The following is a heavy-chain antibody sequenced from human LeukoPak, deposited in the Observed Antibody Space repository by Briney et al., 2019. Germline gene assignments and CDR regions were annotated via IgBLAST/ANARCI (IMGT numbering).Heavy chain of an antibody. CDR2: IIPIFGSA. Sequence: SVKVSCEASGGTFSSYAISLVLQAPGHGLEWMGGIIPIFGSANYAQKFQGRVTITADESTSTAYMELSSLRSEDTAVYYCARSMYSSSPPLYFDYWGQGTLVTVSS. CDR3: ARSMYSSSPPLYFDY. CDR1: GGTFSSYA. D-gene: IGHD6-13*01. J-gene: IGHJ4*02. V-gene: IGHV1-69*13.